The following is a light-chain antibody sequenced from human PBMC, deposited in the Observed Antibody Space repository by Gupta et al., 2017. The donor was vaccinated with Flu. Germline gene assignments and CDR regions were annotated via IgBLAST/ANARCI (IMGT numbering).Light chain of an antibody. J-gene: IGKJ4*01. Sequence: DIRLDTYTSSLSASVGERVTITCRASQGISSYLNWYQQKPGKAPSLLIYAASSLHRGVPSRFRGSGSGTEFTLTISSLKPEDVATYYCQKGYSNPDTFGRGTKLEI. CDR1: QGISSY. CDR3: QKGYSNPDT. CDR2: AAS. V-gene: IGKV1-39*01.